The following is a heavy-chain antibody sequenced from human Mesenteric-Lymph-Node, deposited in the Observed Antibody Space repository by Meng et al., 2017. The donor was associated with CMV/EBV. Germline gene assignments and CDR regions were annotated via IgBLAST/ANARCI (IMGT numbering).Heavy chain of an antibody. CDR3: ARDYLLSLGRDVYAVDV. J-gene: IGHJ6*02. V-gene: IGHV4-39*07. Sequence: SETLSLTCTVSGGSISSSSYYWGWIRQPPGKGLEWIGSIYYSGSTYYNPSLKSRVTISVDTSKNQFSLKLSSVTAADTAVYYCARDYLLSLGRDVYAVDVWGQGTTVTVSS. D-gene: IGHD3-10*02. CDR1: GGSISSSSYY. CDR2: IYYSGST.